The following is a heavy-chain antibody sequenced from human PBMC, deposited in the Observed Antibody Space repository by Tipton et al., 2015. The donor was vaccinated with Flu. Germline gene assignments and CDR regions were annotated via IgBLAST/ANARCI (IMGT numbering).Heavy chain of an antibody. J-gene: IGHJ3*02. CDR3: ARARRDGYNLFAFDI. V-gene: IGHV3-21*01. CDR2: ISSSSGYI. Sequence: SLRLSCAASGFTFSSYSMNWVRQAPGKGLEWVSSISSSSGYIYYADSVKGRFTISRDNAKNSLYLQMNSLRVEDTAVYYCARARRDGYNLFAFDIWGQGTMVTVSS. D-gene: IGHD5-24*01. CDR1: GFTFSSYS.